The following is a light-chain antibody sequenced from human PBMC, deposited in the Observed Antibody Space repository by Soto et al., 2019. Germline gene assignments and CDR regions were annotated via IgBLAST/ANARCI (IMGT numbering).Light chain of an antibody. CDR2: GAF. J-gene: IGKJ3*01. Sequence: EIVLTQSAGTLSLSPGERATLSCRASQSVSSSYLAWYQQKPGQAPRLLIYGAFSRATGIPDRFSGSGSGTDFTLTISRLEPEDFAVYYCQQYGSSPLFSFGPGTKVDIK. CDR3: QQYGSSPLFS. V-gene: IGKV3-20*01. CDR1: QSVSSSY.